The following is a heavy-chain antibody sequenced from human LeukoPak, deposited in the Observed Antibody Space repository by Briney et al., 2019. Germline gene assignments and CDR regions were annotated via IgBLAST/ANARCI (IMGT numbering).Heavy chain of an antibody. J-gene: IGHJ5*02. D-gene: IGHD1-1*01. CDR2: IYYSGST. V-gene: IGHV4-59*01. Sequence: SETLSLTCTVSGGSISSDNWSWIWQPPGKGLEWIGYIYYSGSTNYNPSLKSRVTISVDTSKNQFSLKLSSVTAADTAVYYCARGYGGWFDPWGQGTLVTVSS. CDR3: ARGYGGWFDP. CDR1: GGSISSDN.